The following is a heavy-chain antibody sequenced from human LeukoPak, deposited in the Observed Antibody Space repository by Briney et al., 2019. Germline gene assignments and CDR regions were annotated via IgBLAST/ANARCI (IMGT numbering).Heavy chain of an antibody. D-gene: IGHD2-2*01. J-gene: IGHJ4*02. Sequence: SVKVSCKASGGTFSSYAISWVRQAPGQGLEWMGGIIPIFGTANYAQKFQGRVTITADESTSTAYMELSSLRSEDTAVYYCARGRLLGYCSSTSCYAFDYWGQGTLVTVSS. CDR2: IIPIFGTA. CDR1: GGTFSSYA. CDR3: ARGRLLGYCSSTSCYAFDY. V-gene: IGHV1-69*13.